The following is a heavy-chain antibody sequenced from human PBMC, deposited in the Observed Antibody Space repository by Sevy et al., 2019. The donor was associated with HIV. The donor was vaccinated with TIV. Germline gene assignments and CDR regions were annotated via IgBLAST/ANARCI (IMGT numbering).Heavy chain of an antibody. J-gene: IGHJ6*02. CDR1: GFTFSSSG. Sequence: GGSLRLSCAASGFTFSSSGMHWVRQAPGKGLEWVAVISYDGSSKYYADSVKGRFTISRDNSKNTLYLQMNSLRAEDTAVYYCAKVVRPLYYYYYGMDVWGQGTTVTVSS. V-gene: IGHV3-30*18. D-gene: IGHD3-10*01. CDR3: AKVVRPLYYYYYGMDV. CDR2: ISYDGSSK.